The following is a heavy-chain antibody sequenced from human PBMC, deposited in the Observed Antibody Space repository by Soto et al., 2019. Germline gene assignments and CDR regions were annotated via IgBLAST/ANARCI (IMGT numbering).Heavy chain of an antibody. D-gene: IGHD3-3*01. V-gene: IGHV1-8*01. J-gene: IGHJ6*03. CDR1: GYTFTSYD. Sequence: ASVKVSCNASGYTFTSYDINWVRQATGQGLGWMGWMNPNSGNTGYAQKFQGRVTMTRNTSISTAYMELSSLRSEDTAVYYCARGRVAATIFGEDYYYYMDVWGKGTTVTVSS. CDR2: MNPNSGNT. CDR3: ARGRVAATIFGEDYYYYMDV.